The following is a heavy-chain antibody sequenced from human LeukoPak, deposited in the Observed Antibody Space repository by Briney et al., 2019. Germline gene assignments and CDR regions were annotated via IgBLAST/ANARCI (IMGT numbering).Heavy chain of an antibody. CDR2: IYTSGST. CDR3: ARGITTNYDILTGYYTAHFDY. V-gene: IGHV4-4*07. Sequence: SETLSLTCTVSGGSISSYYWSWIRQPAGKGLEWIGRIYTSGSTNYNPSLKSRVTMSVDTSKNQFSLKLSSVTAADTAVYYCARGITTNYDILTGYYTAHFDYWGQGTLVTVSS. J-gene: IGHJ4*02. D-gene: IGHD3-9*01. CDR1: GGSISSYY.